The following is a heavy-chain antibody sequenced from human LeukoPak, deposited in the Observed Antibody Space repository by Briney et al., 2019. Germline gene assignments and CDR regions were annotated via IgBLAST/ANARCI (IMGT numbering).Heavy chain of an antibody. CDR3: ARVDHQAWYYFDY. Sequence: SVKVSCKASGGTFSSYAISWVRQAPGQGLEWMGGIIPIFGTANYAQKFQGRVTITADESTSTAYRELSSLRSEDTAVYYCARVDHQAWYYFDYWGQGTLVPVSS. J-gene: IGHJ4*02. CDR2: IIPIFGTA. CDR1: GGTFSSYA. D-gene: IGHD2-2*03. V-gene: IGHV1-69*13.